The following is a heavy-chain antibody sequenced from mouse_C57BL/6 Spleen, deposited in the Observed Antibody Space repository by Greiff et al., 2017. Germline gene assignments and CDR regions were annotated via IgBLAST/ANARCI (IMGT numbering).Heavy chain of an antibody. V-gene: IGHV1-42*01. CDR3: ARSKTGFDY. CDR1: GYSFTGYY. Sequence: EVQRVESGPELVKPGASVKISCKASGYSFTGYYMNWVKQSPEKSLEWIGEINPSTGGATYNQKFKAKATLTVDKSSSTAYMQLKSLTSEDSAVYYCARSKTGFDYWGQGTTLTVSS. D-gene: IGHD4-1*01. CDR2: INPSTGGA. J-gene: IGHJ2*01.